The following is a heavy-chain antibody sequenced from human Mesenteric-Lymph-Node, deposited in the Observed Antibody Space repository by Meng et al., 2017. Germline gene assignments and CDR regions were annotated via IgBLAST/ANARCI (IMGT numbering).Heavy chain of an antibody. J-gene: IGHJ4*02. CDR1: GFTFSSYW. Sequence: GGSLRLSCAASGFTFSSYWMSWVRQAPGKGLEWVANIKQDGSEKYYVDSVKGRFTISRDNAKNSLYLQMNSLRAEDTAVYYCARDDSNYYDSSGYYQYFDYWGQGTLVTVSS. CDR3: ARDDSNYYDSSGYYQYFDY. V-gene: IGHV3-7*01. CDR2: IKQDGSEK. D-gene: IGHD3-22*01.